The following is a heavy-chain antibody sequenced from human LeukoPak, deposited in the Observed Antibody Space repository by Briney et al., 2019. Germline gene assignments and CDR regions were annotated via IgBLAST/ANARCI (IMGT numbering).Heavy chain of an antibody. V-gene: IGHV4-4*09. CDR3: ARRFNSGWGSFDY. Sequence: PSETLSLTCTVSGGSISSYYWSWIRQPPGKGLEWIGYIYTSGSTNYNPSLKSRVTISVDTSKNHFSLKLNSVTAADTAVYFCARRFNSGWGSFDYWGPGILVTVSS. CDR2: IYTSGST. D-gene: IGHD6-19*01. CDR1: GGSISSYY. J-gene: IGHJ4*02.